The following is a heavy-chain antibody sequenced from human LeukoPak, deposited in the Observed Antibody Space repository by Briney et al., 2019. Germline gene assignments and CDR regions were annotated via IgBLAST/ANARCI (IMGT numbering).Heavy chain of an antibody. CDR3: ARDLEAANTYYFDY. V-gene: IGHV3-66*01. D-gene: IGHD6-13*01. CDR2: ISSAGTT. Sequence: GGSLRLSCAASEFTVSSSYMSWVRQAPGKGLEWVSIISSAGTTYYADSVKGRFTISRDNSKNTVYLQVNSLRDEDTAVYYCARDLEAANTYYFDYWGQGTMVTVSS. CDR1: EFTVSSSY. J-gene: IGHJ4*02.